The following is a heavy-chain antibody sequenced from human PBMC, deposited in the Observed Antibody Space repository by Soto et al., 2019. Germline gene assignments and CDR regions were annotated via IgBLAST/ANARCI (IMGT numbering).Heavy chain of an antibody. CDR1: GGSISSSSYY. CDR2: IYYSGST. CDR3: ARHEPGYCSGGSCYMEYYFDY. J-gene: IGHJ4*02. D-gene: IGHD2-15*01. Sequence: SETMSLICSVSGGSISSSSYYRGRIRQPPGKGLEWIGSIYYSGSTYYNPSLKSRVTISVDTSKNQFSLKLSSVTAADTAVYYCARHEPGYCSGGSCYMEYYFDYWGQGTLVTVSS. V-gene: IGHV4-39*01.